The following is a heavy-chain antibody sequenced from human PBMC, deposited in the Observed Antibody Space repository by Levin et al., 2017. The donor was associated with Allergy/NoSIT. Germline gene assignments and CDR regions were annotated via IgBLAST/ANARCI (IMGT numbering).Heavy chain of an antibody. CDR1: GFTFSDFG. Sequence: GGSLRLSCAASGFTFSDFGMHWVRQAPGKGLECVALISYDGNIKSYADSVKGRFTISRDNSKNTLYLQMNGLRAEDTAVYYCAKDRASGSYQAFDYWGQGTLVTVSS. J-gene: IGHJ4*02. V-gene: IGHV3-30*18. CDR3: AKDRASGSYQAFDY. CDR2: ISYDGNIK. D-gene: IGHD1-26*01.